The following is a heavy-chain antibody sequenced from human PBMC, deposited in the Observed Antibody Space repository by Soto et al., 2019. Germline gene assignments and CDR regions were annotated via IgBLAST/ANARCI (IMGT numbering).Heavy chain of an antibody. D-gene: IGHD3-10*01. V-gene: IGHV3-23*01. CDR3: AKGSWVHHGSEGGNWLDP. CDR1: GVTFSNYA. CDR2: ISHSGSST. J-gene: IGHJ5*02. Sequence: EVQFLESGGGLVQPGGSLRLSCAASGVTFSNYAMNWVRQAPGKGLEWVSGISHSGSSTYYADSVKGRFTISRDNSKNTLFLQMSSLTAEDTAVYYCAKGSWVHHGSEGGNWLDPWGQGTLVTVSS.